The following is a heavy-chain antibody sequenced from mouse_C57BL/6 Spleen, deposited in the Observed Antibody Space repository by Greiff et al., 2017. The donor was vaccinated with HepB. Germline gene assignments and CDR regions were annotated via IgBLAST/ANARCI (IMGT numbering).Heavy chain of an antibody. J-gene: IGHJ2*01. Sequence: VQLVESGAELVKPGASVKISCKASGYAFSSYWMNWVKQRPGKGLEWIGQIYPGDGDTNYNGKFKGKATLTADKSSSTAYMQLSSLTSEDSAVYFCARVGFYYDYDRGDDWGQGTTLTVSS. CDR3: ARVGFYYDYDRGDD. CDR1: GYAFSSYW. CDR2: IYPGDGDT. V-gene: IGHV1-80*01. D-gene: IGHD2-4*01.